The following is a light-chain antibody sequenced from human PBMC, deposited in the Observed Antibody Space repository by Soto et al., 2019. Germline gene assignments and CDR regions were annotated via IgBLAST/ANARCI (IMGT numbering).Light chain of an antibody. Sequence: DIQMTQSLSSVSASVGDRVTINCRASQDISSCLAWYQQEPGKTPKLLIYAASNLQSGVPSRFSGSGSVTDFTLTISSLQPEDFATYFCQQGYSFAFTFGPGTKV. CDR1: QDISSC. CDR2: AAS. V-gene: IGKV1-12*01. J-gene: IGKJ3*01. CDR3: QQGYSFAFT.